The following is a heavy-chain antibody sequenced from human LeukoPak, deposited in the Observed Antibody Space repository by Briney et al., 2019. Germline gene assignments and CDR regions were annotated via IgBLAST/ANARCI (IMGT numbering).Heavy chain of an antibody. CDR1: GYTFTGYY. J-gene: IGHJ5*02. CDR2: INPDSGGT. D-gene: IGHD1-1*01. Sequence: ASVKVSCKASGYTFTGYYMHWVRQAPGQGLEWMGWINPDSGGTNYAQKFQGRVTMTRDTSISTAYMELSRLRSDDTAVYYCARGLGRPGNWFDPWGQGTLVTVSS. V-gene: IGHV1-2*02. CDR3: ARGLGRPGNWFDP.